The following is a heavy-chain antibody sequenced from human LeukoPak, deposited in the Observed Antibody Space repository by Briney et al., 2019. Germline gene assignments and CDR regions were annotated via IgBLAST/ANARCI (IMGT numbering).Heavy chain of an antibody. J-gene: IGHJ5*02. CDR1: GGSFSGYY. CDR2: INHSGST. D-gene: IGHD3-10*01. CDR3: ARGAPLRVRGRFDP. V-gene: IGHV4-34*01. Sequence: SESLSLTCAVYGGSFSGYYWSWIRQPPGKGLEWIGEINHSGSTNYNPSLKSRVTISVDTSKNQFSLKLSSVTAADTAVYYCARGAPLRVRGRFDPWGQGTLVTVSS.